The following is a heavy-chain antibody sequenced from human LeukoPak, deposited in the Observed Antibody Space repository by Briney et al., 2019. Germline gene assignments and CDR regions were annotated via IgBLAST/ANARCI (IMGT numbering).Heavy chain of an antibody. Sequence: ASVKVSCKASGYTFTSYGISWVRQAPGQGLEWRGWISAYNGNTNYAQKLQGRVTMTTDTSTSTGYMELRSLRSDDTAVYHCPRDRYDSRGHYPFDYWGQGTLVTVSS. CDR2: ISAYNGNT. V-gene: IGHV1-18*01. D-gene: IGHD3-22*01. J-gene: IGHJ4*02. CDR3: PRDRYDSRGHYPFDY. CDR1: GYTFTSYG.